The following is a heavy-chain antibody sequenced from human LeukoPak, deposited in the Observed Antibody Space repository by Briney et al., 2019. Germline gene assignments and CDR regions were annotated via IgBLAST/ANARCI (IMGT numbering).Heavy chain of an antibody. V-gene: IGHV4-34*01. Sequence: SETLSLTCAVYGGSFSGYYWSWIRQPPGMGLEWIGEINHSGSTNYNPSLKSRVTISVDTSKNQFSLKLSSVTAADTAVYYCARDSLYCSSTSCQPYYFDYWGQGTLVTVSS. D-gene: IGHD2-2*01. CDR3: ARDSLYCSSTSCQPYYFDY. J-gene: IGHJ4*02. CDR2: INHSGST. CDR1: GGSFSGYY.